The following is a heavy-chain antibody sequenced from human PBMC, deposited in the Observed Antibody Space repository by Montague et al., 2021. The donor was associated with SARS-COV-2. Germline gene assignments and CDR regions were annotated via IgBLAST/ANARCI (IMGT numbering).Heavy chain of an antibody. CDR2: IYWNDGK. J-gene: IGHJ5*02. V-gene: IGHV2-5*01. D-gene: IGHD3-22*01. CDR1: GFSLSTRGAG. Sequence: PALVKPTQTFTLICTFSGFSLSTRGAGVGWIRQPPGKALEWLATIYWNDGKHYNSFLKSRLSMSKDTSKNQVVLILTDVDPVDTATYFCAHREDDNNGSSWFDAWGQGTLVTVSS. CDR3: AHREDDNNGSSWFDA.